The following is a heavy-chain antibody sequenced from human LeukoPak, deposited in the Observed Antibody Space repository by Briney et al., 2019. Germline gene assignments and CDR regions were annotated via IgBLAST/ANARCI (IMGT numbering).Heavy chain of an antibody. V-gene: IGHV1-8*01. Sequence: ASVKVSCKASGYTFINNDINWVRQATGQGLEWMGWMNANSGNTGYAQKFQGRVTMTRDISISTAYMELSSLRSEDTAVYYCARGVSVAGTPFDYWGQGTLVTVSS. J-gene: IGHJ4*02. CDR3: ARGVSVAGTPFDY. D-gene: IGHD6-19*01. CDR2: MNANSGNT. CDR1: GYTFINND.